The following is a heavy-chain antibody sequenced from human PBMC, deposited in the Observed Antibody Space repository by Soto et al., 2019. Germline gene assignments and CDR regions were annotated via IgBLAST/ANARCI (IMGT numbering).Heavy chain of an antibody. Sequence: QFQLVQSGAEVKKPGASLRVSCETSGGTSTIYTITWVRQAPGQGLQWMGRIVPTLRITNYAQEFHGRLTITADSSTSTAHMELTSLTSEDTAVYYCATDKYGAGRGGVHSWGQGTLVTVSS. D-gene: IGHD3-16*01. CDR1: GGTSTIYT. CDR2: IVPTLRIT. J-gene: IGHJ5*02. V-gene: IGHV1-69*08. CDR3: ATDKYGAGRGGVHS.